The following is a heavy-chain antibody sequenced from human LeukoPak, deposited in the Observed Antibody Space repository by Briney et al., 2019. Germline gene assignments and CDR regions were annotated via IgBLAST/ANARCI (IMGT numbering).Heavy chain of an antibody. J-gene: IGHJ4*02. CDR1: GFTFSSHG. V-gene: IGHV3-30*03. Sequence: PGGSLRLSCAASGFTFSSHGMHWVRQAPGKGLEWVAVISYDGSNKYYADSVKGRFTISRDNSKNTLYLQMNSLRAEDTAVYYCARVSRSGYYEYYFDYWGQGTLVTVSS. D-gene: IGHD3-3*01. CDR3: ARVSRSGYYEYYFDY. CDR2: ISYDGSNK.